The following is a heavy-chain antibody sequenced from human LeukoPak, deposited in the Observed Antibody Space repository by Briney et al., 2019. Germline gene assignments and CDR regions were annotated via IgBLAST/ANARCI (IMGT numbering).Heavy chain of an antibody. D-gene: IGHD3-22*01. Sequence: ETLSLTCAVYGGSFSGYYWSWIRQPPGKGLEWSGEINHSGGTNYSPSLKSRVTISVDTSKNQFSLKLSSVTAVDTAVYYCASAMIGVPDDAFDIWGQGTMVTVSS. CDR2: INHSGGT. V-gene: IGHV4-34*01. CDR1: GGSFSGYY. J-gene: IGHJ3*02. CDR3: ASAMIGVPDDAFDI.